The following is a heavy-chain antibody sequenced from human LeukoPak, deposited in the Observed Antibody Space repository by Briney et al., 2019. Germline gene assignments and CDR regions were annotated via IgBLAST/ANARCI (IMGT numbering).Heavy chain of an antibody. Sequence: PGGSLRLSCAGSGFTFNNYAMSWVRQAPGKGLEWVSTISGSGGSTYYADSVKGRFTISRDKSKNTLYLQMNSLRVEDTAVYYCAKDGYSGYDVFDCWGQGTLVTVSS. CDR1: GFTFNNYA. D-gene: IGHD5-12*01. J-gene: IGHJ4*02. CDR2: ISGSGGST. CDR3: AKDGYSGYDVFDC. V-gene: IGHV3-23*01.